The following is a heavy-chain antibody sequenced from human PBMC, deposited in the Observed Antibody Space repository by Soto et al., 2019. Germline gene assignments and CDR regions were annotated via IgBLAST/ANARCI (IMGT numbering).Heavy chain of an antibody. J-gene: IGHJ4*02. CDR1: GGSISSYY. Sequence: QVQLQESGPGLVKPSETLSLTCTVSGGSISSYYWSWIRQPPGKGLEWIGYIYYSGSTNYNPSLKRRVTISVDTSKNQFSLKLSSVTAADTAVYYCASLRIPGYSSGWYRLDYWGQGTLVTVSS. D-gene: IGHD6-19*01. CDR2: IYYSGST. V-gene: IGHV4-59*01. CDR3: ASLRIPGYSSGWYRLDY.